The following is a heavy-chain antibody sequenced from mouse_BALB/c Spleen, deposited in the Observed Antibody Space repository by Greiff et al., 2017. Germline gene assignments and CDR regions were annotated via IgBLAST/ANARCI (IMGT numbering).Heavy chain of an antibody. CDR3: ASQLRRNAMDY. J-gene: IGHJ4*01. D-gene: IGHD2-4*01. Sequence: VKLMESGPGLVAPSQSLSITCTVSGFSLTSYGVHWVRQPPGKGLEWLGVLWAGGITNYNSALMSRLSIIKDNSKSQVFLKMNSLQTDDTAMYYCASQLRRNAMDYWGQGTSVTVSS. CDR1: GFSLTSYG. CDR2: LWAGGIT. V-gene: IGHV2-9*02.